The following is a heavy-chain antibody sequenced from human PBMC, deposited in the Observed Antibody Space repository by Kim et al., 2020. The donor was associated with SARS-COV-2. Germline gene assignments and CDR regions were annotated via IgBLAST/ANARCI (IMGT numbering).Heavy chain of an antibody. J-gene: IGHJ3*02. CDR1: GYTFTGYY. D-gene: IGHD2-15*01. Sequence: ASVKVSCKASGYTFTGYYMHWLRQAPGQGLEWMGRINPNSGGASYAPQFRGRVTMTRDTSISTAYMELSGLRSDDTAMYYCARAVVVVAVIRSHDGVDIWGQGTMVTVSS. CDR3: ARAVVVVAVIRSHDGVDI. CDR2: INPNSGGA. V-gene: IGHV1-2*06.